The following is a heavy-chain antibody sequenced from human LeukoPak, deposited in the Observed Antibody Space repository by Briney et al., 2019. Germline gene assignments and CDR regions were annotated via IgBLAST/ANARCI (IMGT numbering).Heavy chain of an antibody. CDR3: ARSGSTYYYGMDV. V-gene: IGHV3-23*01. D-gene: IGHD3-10*01. J-gene: IGHJ6*02. CDR2: VSTSGGST. Sequence: GGSLRLSCAASGFTFSSYVMSWVRQAPGKGLEWVSAVSTSGGSTYYADSVKGRFTISRDSSTNTLYLQMNSLRAEDTAVYYCARSGSTYYYGMDVWGQGTTVTVSS. CDR1: GFTFSSYV.